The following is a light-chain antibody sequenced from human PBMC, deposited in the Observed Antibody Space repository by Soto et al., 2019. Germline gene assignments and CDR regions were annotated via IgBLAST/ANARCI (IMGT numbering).Light chain of an antibody. V-gene: IGLV2-14*01. J-gene: IGLJ3*02. CDR3: SSYTTGSTWV. Sequence: QSVLTQPPSVSGSPGQSITISCTGSITDVGTYKYVSWYQQHPHKAPKLMIYEVTQRPSGVSNRFSGSKSGNTASLTISGLQTEDEADYYCSSYTTGSTWVFGGGTKVTVL. CDR2: EVT. CDR1: ITDVGTYKY.